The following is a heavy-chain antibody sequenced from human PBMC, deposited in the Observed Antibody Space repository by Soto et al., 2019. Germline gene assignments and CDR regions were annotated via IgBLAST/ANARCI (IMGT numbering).Heavy chain of an antibody. Sequence: QVQLVESGGGVVQPGRSLRLSCAASGFTFSSYGMHWVRQAPGKGLEWVAVISYDGSNKYYADSVKGRFTISRDNSKNTLYLQRNSLRAEDTAVYYCAKDWGSYYYGSGSCDYWGQGTLVTVSS. CDR2: ISYDGSNK. CDR1: GFTFSSYG. V-gene: IGHV3-30*18. D-gene: IGHD3-10*01. J-gene: IGHJ4*02. CDR3: AKDWGSYYYGSGSCDY.